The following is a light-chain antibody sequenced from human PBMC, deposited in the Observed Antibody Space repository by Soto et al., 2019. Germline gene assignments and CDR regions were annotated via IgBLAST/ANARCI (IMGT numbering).Light chain of an antibody. Sequence: GGRVTITCRASQGISSYLAWYQQKPGKAPKLLIYAASTLQSGVPSRFSGSGSGTDFTLTISCLQSEDFATYYCQQYYSYLPLTFGGGTKVDIK. V-gene: IGKV1-8*01. CDR2: AAS. CDR1: QGISSY. J-gene: IGKJ4*01. CDR3: QQYYSYLPLT.